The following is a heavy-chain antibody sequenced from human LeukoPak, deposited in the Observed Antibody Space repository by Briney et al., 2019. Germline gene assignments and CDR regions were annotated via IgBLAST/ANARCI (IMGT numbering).Heavy chain of an antibody. Sequence: GASVKVSCKASGYTFTSYYMHWVRQAPGQGLEWMGIINPSGGSTSYAQKFQGRVTMTRDTSTNTVYMELSSLRSEDTAVYYCARAPYYYDSSGKPGRAYFDYWGQGTLVTVSS. CDR1: GYTFTSYY. D-gene: IGHD3-22*01. CDR2: INPSGGST. V-gene: IGHV1-46*01. J-gene: IGHJ4*02. CDR3: ARAPYYYDSSGKPGRAYFDY.